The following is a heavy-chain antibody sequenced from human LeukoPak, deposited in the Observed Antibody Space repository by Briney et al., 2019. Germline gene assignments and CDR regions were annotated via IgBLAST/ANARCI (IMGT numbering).Heavy chain of an antibody. Sequence: ASVKVSCKASGYTFTSYAMHWVRQAPGQRLEWMGWINAGNGNTKYSQKFQGRVTITRDTSASTAYMELSSLRSEDTAVYYCAREYGDYLHYYYGMDVWGQGTTVTVSS. CDR3: AREYGDYLHYYYGMDV. CDR1: GYTFTSYA. D-gene: IGHD4-17*01. CDR2: INAGNGNT. V-gene: IGHV1-3*01. J-gene: IGHJ6*02.